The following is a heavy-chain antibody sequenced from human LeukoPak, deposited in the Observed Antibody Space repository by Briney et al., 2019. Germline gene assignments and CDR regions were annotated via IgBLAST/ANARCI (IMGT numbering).Heavy chain of an antibody. CDR1: GGSVSNTGSY. J-gene: IGHJ5*02. CDR2: TYYSGRT. CDR3: ARKTMGKAAADYNWFDP. D-gene: IGHD6-13*01. V-gene: IGHV4-39*07. Sequence: SETLSLTCNVSGGSVSNTGSYWGWLRQPPGKGREGISTTYYSGRTYHNPSLKSRVTISADTSKNQISLKLSSVTAADTAVYYCARKTMGKAAADYNWFDPWGQGTLVTVSS.